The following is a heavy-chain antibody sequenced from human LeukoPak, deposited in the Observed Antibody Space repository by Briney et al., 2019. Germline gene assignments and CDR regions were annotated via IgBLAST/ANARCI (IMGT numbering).Heavy chain of an antibody. CDR2: IKSKTAGGTI. D-gene: IGHD1-26*01. CDR3: TTGESMVGSTIHIRWAD. J-gene: IGHJ4*02. Sequence: PGGSLRLSCAASGFTFSNYAMDWVRQAPGKGLEWVGRIKSKTAGGTIDYAAPVKGRFTISRDDSKNTLYLQMNSLKTEDTAVYYCTTGESMVGSTIHIRWADWGQGTLVTVSS. V-gene: IGHV3-15*01. CDR1: GFTFSNYA.